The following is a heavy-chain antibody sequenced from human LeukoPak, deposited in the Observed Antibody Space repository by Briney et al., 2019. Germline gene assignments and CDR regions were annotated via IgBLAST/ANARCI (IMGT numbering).Heavy chain of an antibody. CDR1: GFTFSSYG. CDR3: ARLANYGDYFDY. D-gene: IGHD4-17*01. Sequence: GGSLRLSCAASGFTFSSYGMHWVRQAPGKGLEWVAVMWYDGSNKYYADSVKGRFTISRDNSKNTLYLQMNSLRAEDTAVYYCARLANYGDYFDYWGQGTLVTVSS. CDR2: MWYDGSNK. J-gene: IGHJ4*02. V-gene: IGHV3-33*01.